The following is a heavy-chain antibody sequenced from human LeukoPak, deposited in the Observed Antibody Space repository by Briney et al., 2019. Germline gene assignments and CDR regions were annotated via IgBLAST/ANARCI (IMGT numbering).Heavy chain of an antibody. Sequence: PSETLSLTCTVSGGSISSHYWSWIRQPPGKGLEWIGYIYYSGSTNYNPSLKSRVTISVDTSKNQFSLKLGSVTAADTAVYYCARGTDCSSTSCYPYYYYYMDVWGKGTTVTVSS. J-gene: IGHJ6*03. CDR1: GGSISSHY. V-gene: IGHV4-59*11. D-gene: IGHD2-2*01. CDR2: IYYSGST. CDR3: ARGTDCSSTSCYPYYYYYMDV.